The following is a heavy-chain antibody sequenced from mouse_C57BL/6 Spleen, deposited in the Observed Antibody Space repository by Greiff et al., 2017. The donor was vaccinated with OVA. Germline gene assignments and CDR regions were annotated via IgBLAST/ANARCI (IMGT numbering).Heavy chain of an antibody. J-gene: IGHJ4*01. D-gene: IGHD2-3*01. CDR2: ISSGSSTI. CDR1: GFTFSDYG. V-gene: IGHV5-17*01. Sequence: EVKLMESGGGLVKPGGSLKLSCAASGFTFSDYGMHWVRQAPEKGLEWVAYISSGSSTIYYADTVKGRFTISRDNAKNTLFLQMTSLRSEDTAMYYCAREDGYYSLYAMDYWGQGTSVTVSS. CDR3: AREDGYYSLYAMDY.